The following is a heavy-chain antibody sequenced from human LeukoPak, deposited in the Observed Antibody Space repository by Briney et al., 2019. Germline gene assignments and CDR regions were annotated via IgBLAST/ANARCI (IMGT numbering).Heavy chain of an antibody. J-gene: IGHJ3*02. D-gene: IGHD1-14*01. Sequence: PSETLSLTCTVSGGSISSGGYYWSWIRQPPGKGLEWIGYIYHSGSTYYNPSLKSRVTISVDRSKNQFSLKLSSVTAADTAVYYCARDLDNRYGGAFDIWGQGTMVTVSS. CDR2: IYHSGST. CDR1: GGSISSGGYY. V-gene: IGHV4-30-2*01. CDR3: ARDLDNRYGGAFDI.